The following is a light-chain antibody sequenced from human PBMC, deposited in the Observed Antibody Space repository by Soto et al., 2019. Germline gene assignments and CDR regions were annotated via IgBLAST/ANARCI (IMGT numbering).Light chain of an antibody. CDR2: SAS. CDR3: QQLYSHPLT. J-gene: IGKJ4*01. V-gene: IGKV1-9*01. CDR1: QGITSY. Sequence: QLTQSPASLSGSVVDRFTITFLASQGITSYLAWYQQRPGKAPGLLIYSASTLQSGVPSRFSGSGYGTDFSLTISNLQPEDFATYYCQQLYSHPLTFGGGTKVDIK.